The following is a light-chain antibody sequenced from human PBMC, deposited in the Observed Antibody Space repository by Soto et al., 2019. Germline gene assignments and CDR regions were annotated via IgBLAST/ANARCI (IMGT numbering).Light chain of an antibody. CDR1: SSAVGSYRL. J-gene: IGLJ1*01. Sequence: QSVLTQPASVSGSPGQSITISCTGSSSAVGSYRLVSWYQHHPGKVPKLIIYEGSKRPSGVSNRFSGSEPDNTASLTISGLQLEDEAVYYCSSYTSGSTLPWVFGTGTKVTVL. V-gene: IGLV2-14*02. CDR3: SSYTSGSTLPWV. CDR2: EGS.